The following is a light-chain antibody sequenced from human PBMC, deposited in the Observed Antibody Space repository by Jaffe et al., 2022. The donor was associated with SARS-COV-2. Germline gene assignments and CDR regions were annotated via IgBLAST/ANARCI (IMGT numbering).Light chain of an antibody. V-gene: IGLV2-23*02. J-gene: IGLJ3*02. CDR1: SSDVGNYNL. CDR3: CSYAANDRL. Sequence: QSALTQPASVSGSPGQSITISCTGTSSDVGNYNLVSWYQQHPGKAPKLIIYEVNKRPSGVSIRFSASKSGNTASLTVSGLQAEDEADYYCCSYAANDRLFGGGTRLTVL. CDR2: EVN.